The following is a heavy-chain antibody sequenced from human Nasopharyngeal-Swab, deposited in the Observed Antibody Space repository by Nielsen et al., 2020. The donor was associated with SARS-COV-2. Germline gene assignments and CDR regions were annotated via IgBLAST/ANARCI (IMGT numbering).Heavy chain of an antibody. J-gene: IGHJ6*03. Sequence: ASVKVSCKASGYTFTNYDMNWVRQAPGQGLEWMAWINTNTGNPTYAQGFTGRFVFSLDTSVSTAYLQISNLKAEDTAVYYCARSGSGSNYYYYYYMDVWGKGTTVTVSS. CDR2: INTNTGNP. V-gene: IGHV7-4-1*02. CDR3: ARSGSGSNYYYYYYMDV. D-gene: IGHD3-10*01. CDR1: GYTFTNYD.